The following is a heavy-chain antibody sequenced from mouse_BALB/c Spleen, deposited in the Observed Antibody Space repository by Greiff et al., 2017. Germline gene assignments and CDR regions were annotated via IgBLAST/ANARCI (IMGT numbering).Heavy chain of an antibody. J-gene: IGHJ4*01. D-gene: IGHD2-1*01. CDR3: ARSRTTGYYYAMDY. Sequence: VQRVESGPGLVQPSQSLSITCTVSGFSLTSYGVHWVRQSPGKGLEWLGVIWSGGSTDYNAAFISRLSISKDNSKSQVFFKMNSLQANDTAIYYCARSRTTGYYYAMDYWGQGTSVTVSS. CDR1: GFSLTSYG. CDR2: IWSGGST. V-gene: IGHV2-2*02.